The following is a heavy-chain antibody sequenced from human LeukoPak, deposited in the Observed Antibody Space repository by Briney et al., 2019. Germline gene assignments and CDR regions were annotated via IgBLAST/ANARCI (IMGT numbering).Heavy chain of an antibody. CDR1: GYSFTSYW. D-gene: IGHD2-2*01. CDR2: IYPGDSDT. V-gene: IGHV5-51*01. J-gene: IGHJ3*02. Sequence: GESLKISCKGSGYSFTSYWIGWVRQLRGKGLEWMGIIYPGDSDTRYSPSFQGQVTISADKSISTAYLQWSSLKASDTGMYYWARRNLRGYCSSTSCYGGAFDIWGQGTMVTVSS. CDR3: ARRNLRGYCSSTSCYGGAFDI.